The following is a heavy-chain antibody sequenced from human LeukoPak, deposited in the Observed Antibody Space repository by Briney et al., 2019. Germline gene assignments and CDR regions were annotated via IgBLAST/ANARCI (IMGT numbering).Heavy chain of an antibody. CDR2: IYHTGST. Sequence: SETLSLTCTVSGGSIRSSSYYWGWIRQPPGKGLEWIGSIYHTGSTYYNPSLKSRVTISVDTSKNNFSLNLGSVTAADTAVYYCARRSNSYDYWGQGTLVTVSS. V-gene: IGHV4-39*02. J-gene: IGHJ4*02. CDR1: GGSIRSSSYY. D-gene: IGHD2-2*01. CDR3: ARRSNSYDY.